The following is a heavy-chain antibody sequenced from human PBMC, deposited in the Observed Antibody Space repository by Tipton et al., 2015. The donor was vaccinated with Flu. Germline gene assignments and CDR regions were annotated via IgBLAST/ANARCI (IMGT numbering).Heavy chain of an antibody. J-gene: IGHJ5*02. CDR1: GGSISSYY. D-gene: IGHD4-11*01. CDR3: ARRDYSNYVSDPKNWFDP. V-gene: IGHV4-59*08. CDR2: IHYSGSP. Sequence: TLSLTCTVSGGSISSYYWSWIRQAPGKGLEWIGNIHYSGSPHYNPSLKSRVTISVDTSKNQFSLRLSSVTAADTAVYYCARRDYSNYVSDPKNWFDPWGQGTLVTVSS.